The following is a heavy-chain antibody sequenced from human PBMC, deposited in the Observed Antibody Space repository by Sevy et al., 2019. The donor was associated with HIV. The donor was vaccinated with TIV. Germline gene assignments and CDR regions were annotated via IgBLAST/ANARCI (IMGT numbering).Heavy chain of an antibody. V-gene: IGHV3-7*04. CDR1: GFTFSTYW. D-gene: IGHD3-22*01. J-gene: IGHJ4*02. CDR2: IKQDESEK. CDR3: ARGNSGSFDY. Sequence: GGSLRLSCAASGFTFSTYWMHWVRQAPGKGLERVANIKQDESEKYYVASVKGRFTISRDNAKNSLYLQMNSLRPGDTAVYYCARGNSGSFDYWGQGTLVTVSS.